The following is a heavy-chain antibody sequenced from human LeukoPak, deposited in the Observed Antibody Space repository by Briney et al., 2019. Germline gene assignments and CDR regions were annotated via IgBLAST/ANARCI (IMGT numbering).Heavy chain of an antibody. CDR3: ARARLDSSGRFDY. Sequence: SETLSLTCNVSGCSISSYYWSWIRQPPGKGLEWIGYIYYGGSTDYNPSLKSRVTISKDTSKTQFSLRLSTVTAADTAVYYCARARLDSSGRFDYWGQGTLVTVSS. CDR1: GCSISSYY. CDR2: IYYGGST. V-gene: IGHV4-59*01. D-gene: IGHD3-22*01. J-gene: IGHJ4*02.